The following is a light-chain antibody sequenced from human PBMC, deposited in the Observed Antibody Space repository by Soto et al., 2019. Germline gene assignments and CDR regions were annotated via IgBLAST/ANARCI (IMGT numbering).Light chain of an antibody. J-gene: IGKJ4*01. CDR3: QNFRSSAIS. Sequence: AIQLTQSPSSLSASVGDRVSITCRASQGIGSALAWYQLKPGAAPTLLIYDASTLESGVPSRFRGSRSGADFTLTISSLQPEDFATYYCQNFRSSAISFGGGTKVEIK. V-gene: IGKV1-13*02. CDR1: QGIGSA. CDR2: DAS.